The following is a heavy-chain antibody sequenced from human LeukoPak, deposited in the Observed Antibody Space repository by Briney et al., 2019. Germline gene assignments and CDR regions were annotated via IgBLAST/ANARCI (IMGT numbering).Heavy chain of an antibody. CDR2: IIPIFGTA. J-gene: IGHJ4*02. CDR1: GGTFSSYA. V-gene: IGHV1-69*13. CDR3: ARDSFHYDSSGYYDY. D-gene: IGHD3-22*01. Sequence: SVKVSCKASGGTFSSYAISWVRQAPGQGLEWMGGIIPIFGTANYAQKFQGRVTITADESTSTAYMELSSLRSEDTAVYYCARDSFHYDSSGYYDYWGQGTLVTVSS.